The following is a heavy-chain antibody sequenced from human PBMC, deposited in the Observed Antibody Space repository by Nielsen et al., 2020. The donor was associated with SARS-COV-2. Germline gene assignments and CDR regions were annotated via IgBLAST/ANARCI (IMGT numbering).Heavy chain of an antibody. V-gene: IGHV4-39*01. CDR3: ARLRAADSGSYTIYYYYYGMDV. D-gene: IGHD1-26*01. J-gene: IGHJ6*02. CDR1: GGSISSGSYY. CDR2: IYYSGST. Sequence: SETLSLTCTVSGGSISSGSYYWNWIRQPPGKGLEWIGYIYYSGSTYYNPSLKSRVTISVDTSKNQFSLKLSSVTAADTAVYYCARLRAADSGSYTIYYYYYGMDVWGQGTTVTVSS.